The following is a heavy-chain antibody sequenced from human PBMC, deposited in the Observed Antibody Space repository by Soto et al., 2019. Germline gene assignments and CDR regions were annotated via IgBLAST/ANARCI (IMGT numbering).Heavy chain of an antibody. V-gene: IGHV3-23*04. J-gene: IGHJ4*01. CDR1: GFTFDDYA. D-gene: IGHD4-17*01. CDR3: ARLPAAVTVTTKYFDH. CDR2: ISASGGST. Sequence: EVQQVQSGGDLRQPGGSLRLSCAASGFTFDDYARSWVRQAPGRGLEWVATISASGGSTYYADSVKGRFTISRDNSEKKLYLQMNGMRAEDMARYYCARLPAAVTVTTKYFDHWGQGALVSVSS.